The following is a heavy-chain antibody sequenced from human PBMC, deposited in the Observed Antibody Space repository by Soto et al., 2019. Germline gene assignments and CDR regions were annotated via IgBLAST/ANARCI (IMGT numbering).Heavy chain of an antibody. D-gene: IGHD3-22*01. Sequence: QVQLQESGPGLVKPSETLSLTCTVSGGSVSSGSYYWSWIRQPPGKGLEWIGYIYYSGSTNYNPSLKSRVTISVDTSMNQFSLKLSSVTAADTAVYYCARVSPTYYYDSSGYNDYYFDYWGQGTLVTVSS. V-gene: IGHV4-61*01. J-gene: IGHJ4*02. CDR2: IYYSGST. CDR1: GGSVSSGSYY. CDR3: ARVSPTYYYDSSGYNDYYFDY.